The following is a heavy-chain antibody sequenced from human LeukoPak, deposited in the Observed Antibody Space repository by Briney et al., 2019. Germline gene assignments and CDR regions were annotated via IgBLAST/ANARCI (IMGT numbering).Heavy chain of an antibody. Sequence: GGSLRLSCAASGFIFSSYGMHWVRQAPGKGLEWVAVIWYDGSNKYYADSVKGRFTISRDNSKNTLYLQMNSLRAEDTAVYYCARDGDYYGSASYYNRRHYFDYWGQGTLVTVSS. CDR1: GFIFSSYG. D-gene: IGHD3-10*01. V-gene: IGHV3-33*01. J-gene: IGHJ4*02. CDR3: ARDGDYYGSASYYNRRHYFDY. CDR2: IWYDGSNK.